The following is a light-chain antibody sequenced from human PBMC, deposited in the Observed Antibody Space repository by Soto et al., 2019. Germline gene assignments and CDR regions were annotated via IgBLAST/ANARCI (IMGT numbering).Light chain of an antibody. CDR3: QQYYSTPHT. J-gene: IGKJ2*01. Sequence: DIVMTQSPDSLAVSLGERATINCKSSQSVLYSSNNKNYLAWYQQKPGQPPKLLIYWASTLESGVPDRFSGSGSGTDFTLTISNLQAEDVSVYYCQQYYSTPHTFGQGTKLEIK. CDR2: WAS. CDR1: QSVLYSSNNKNY. V-gene: IGKV4-1*01.